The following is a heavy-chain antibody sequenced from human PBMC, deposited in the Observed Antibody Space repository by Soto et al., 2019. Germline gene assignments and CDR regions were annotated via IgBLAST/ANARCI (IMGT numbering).Heavy chain of an antibody. CDR3: AREIERLLGY. D-gene: IGHD3-3*01. J-gene: IGHJ4*02. CDR1: GFTFSSYA. CDR2: ISYDGSNK. V-gene: IGHV3-30-3*01. Sequence: QVQVVESGGGVVQPGRSLRLSCAASGFTFSSYAMHWVRQAPGKGLEWMAVISYDGSNKYYADSVKGRFTISRDNSKNTLDLQMNSLRAEDKAVYYCAREIERLLGYWGQGTLVTVSS.